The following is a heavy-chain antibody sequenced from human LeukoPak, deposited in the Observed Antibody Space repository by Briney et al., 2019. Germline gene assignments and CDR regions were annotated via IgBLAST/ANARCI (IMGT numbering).Heavy chain of an antibody. CDR2: IYTSGSS. CDR3: ARFTSVTATDRHRPTVFYYYYMDV. D-gene: IGHD6-13*01. CDR1: GGSISSGSYY. V-gene: IGHV4-61*02. J-gene: IGHJ6*03. Sequence: PSETLSLTCTVSGGSISSGSYYWSWIRQPAGKGLEWIGRIYTSGSSNYNPSLKSRVTISVDRSKNQFSLTLSSVTAADTAIYYCARFTSVTATDRHRPTVFYYYYMDVWGKGTTVTVSS.